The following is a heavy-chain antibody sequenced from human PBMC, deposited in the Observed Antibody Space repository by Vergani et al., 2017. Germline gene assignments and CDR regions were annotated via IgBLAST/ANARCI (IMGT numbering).Heavy chain of an antibody. CDR3: ARDYCSVPPQSRRLLYDIVWFDP. D-gene: IGHD3-10*02. CDR2: IKQHGSEK. CDR1: GFTFSAYW. Sequence: EVLLVESGGGLVQPGGSLSLSCAASGFTFSAYWMNWVRPAPGKGLERVANIKQHGSEKYYVDSVKGRFTISRDNANNLVYMQMSSVRADDTAVYYCARDYCSVPPQSRRLLYDIVWFDPWGQGTLVTVSS. J-gene: IGHJ5*02. V-gene: IGHV3-7*01.